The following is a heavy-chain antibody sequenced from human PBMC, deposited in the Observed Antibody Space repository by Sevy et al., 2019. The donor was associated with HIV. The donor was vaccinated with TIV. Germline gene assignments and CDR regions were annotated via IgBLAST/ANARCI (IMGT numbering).Heavy chain of an antibody. J-gene: IGHJ4*02. CDR1: GYTLTKLS. V-gene: IGHV1-24*01. CDR2: FDPEDGKT. D-gene: IGHD3-22*01. CDR3: AITKDYYDNSGYPFDY. Sequence: ASVKVSCKVSGYTLTKLSMHWVRQAPGKGLEWMGTFDPEDGKTIYAQKFQGRVAMTEDTSIDTAYMELSSLRSEDTAVFYCAITKDYYDNSGYPFDYWGQGTLVTVSS.